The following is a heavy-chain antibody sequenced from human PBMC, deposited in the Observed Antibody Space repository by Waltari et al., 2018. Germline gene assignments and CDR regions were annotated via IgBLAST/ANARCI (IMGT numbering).Heavy chain of an antibody. CDR1: GGSFRGYY. J-gene: IGHJ4*02. CDR2: INHSGST. D-gene: IGHD3-10*01. CDR3: ARGRLVRGVIIRDFDY. Sequence: QVQLQQWGAGLLKPSETLSLTCAVYGGSFRGYYWSWIRQPPGKGLEWIGEINHSGSTNYNPSLKSRVTISVDTSKNQFSLKLSSVTAADTAVYYCARGRLVRGVIIRDFDYWGQGTLVTVSS. V-gene: IGHV4-34*01.